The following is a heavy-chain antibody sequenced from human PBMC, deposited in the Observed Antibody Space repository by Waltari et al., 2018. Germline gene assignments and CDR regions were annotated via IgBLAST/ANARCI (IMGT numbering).Heavy chain of an antibody. CDR1: GRSISSYY. CDR2: IYYSGST. Sequence: QVQLQESGPGLVKPSETLSLTCTVSGRSISSYYWSWIRQPPGKGLEWIGYIYYSGSTNYNPSLKSRVTISVDTSKNQFSLKLSSVTAADTAVYYCARTPRYSSGWGDFDYWGQGTLVTVSS. CDR3: ARTPRYSSGWGDFDY. J-gene: IGHJ4*02. V-gene: IGHV4-59*01. D-gene: IGHD6-19*01.